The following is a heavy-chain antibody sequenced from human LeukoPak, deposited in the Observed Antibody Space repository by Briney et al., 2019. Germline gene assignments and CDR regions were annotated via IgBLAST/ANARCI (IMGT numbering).Heavy chain of an antibody. CDR1: GGSFSGYY. D-gene: IGHD1-1*01. V-gene: IGHV4-34*01. Sequence: SETLSLTCAVYGGSFSGYYWSWIRQPPGKGLEWIGEINHSGSTNYNPSLKSRVTISVDTSKNQFSLKLSSVTAADTAVYYCARSNWNPFDYWGQGTLVTVSS. J-gene: IGHJ4*02. CDR3: ARSNWNPFDY. CDR2: INHSGST.